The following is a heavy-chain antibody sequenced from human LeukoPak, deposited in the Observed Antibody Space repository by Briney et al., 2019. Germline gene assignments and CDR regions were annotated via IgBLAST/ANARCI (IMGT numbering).Heavy chain of an antibody. CDR3: ARDLLRSGAFDY. CDR2: INPNSGGT. Sequence: ASVKVSCKTSGGTFSTYAITWVRQTPGQGLEWMGWINPNSGGTNYAQKFQGRVTMTRDTSISTAYMELSRLRSDDTAVYYCARDLLRSGAFDYWGQGTLVTVSS. V-gene: IGHV1-2*02. CDR1: GGTFSTYA. J-gene: IGHJ4*02. D-gene: IGHD6-25*01.